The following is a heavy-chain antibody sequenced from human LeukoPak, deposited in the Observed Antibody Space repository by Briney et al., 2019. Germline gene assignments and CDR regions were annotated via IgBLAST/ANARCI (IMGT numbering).Heavy chain of an antibody. CDR1: GYTFTSYA. J-gene: IGHJ4*02. D-gene: IGHD3-22*01. CDR3: ARDGDYYDSSGYYLGSWDY. CDR2: INAGNGNT. Sequence: GASVTVSCKASGYTFTSYAMHWVRQAPGQRLEWMGWINAGNGNTKYSQKFQGRVTITRDTSASTAYMELSSLRSEDTAVYYCARDGDYYDSSGYYLGSWDYWGQGTLVTVSS. V-gene: IGHV1-3*01.